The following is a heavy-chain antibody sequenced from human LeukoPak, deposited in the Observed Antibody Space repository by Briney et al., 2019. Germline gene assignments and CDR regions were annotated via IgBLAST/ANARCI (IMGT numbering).Heavy chain of an antibody. J-gene: IGHJ6*03. D-gene: IGHD6-19*01. V-gene: IGHV3-7*01. CDR2: IKQDGKAK. CDR1: GFTFSSYE. CDR3: AKDVLSGYYYMDV. Sequence: PGGSLRLSCAASGFTFSSYEMNWVRQAPGKGLEWVANIKQDGKAKYYVGSVKGRFTISRDNSKNTLYLQMNSLRAEDTAVYYCAKDVLSGYYYMDVWGKGTTVTISS.